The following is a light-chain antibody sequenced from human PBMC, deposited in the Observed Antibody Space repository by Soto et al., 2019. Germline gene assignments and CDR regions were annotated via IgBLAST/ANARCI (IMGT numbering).Light chain of an antibody. CDR1: QSVDTTF. CDR3: QQYMSSVT. J-gene: IGKJ1*01. V-gene: IGKV3-20*01. Sequence: EIVLTHSPGSLSLSPGQRATLSCRASQSVDTTFFAWYQKKPGQAPRLLIYGASKRATGIPDRFSGSGSGTDFTLIISRVEPEDFAVYYCQQYMSSVTFGQGTKVEIK. CDR2: GAS.